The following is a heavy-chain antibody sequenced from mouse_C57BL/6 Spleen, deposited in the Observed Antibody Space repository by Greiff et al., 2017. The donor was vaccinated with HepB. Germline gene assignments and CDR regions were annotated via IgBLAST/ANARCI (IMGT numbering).Heavy chain of an antibody. Sequence: VQLQQSGPELVKPGASVKIPCKASGYTFTDYNMDWVKQSHGKSLEWIGDINPNNGGTIYNQKFKGKATLTVDKSSSTAYMELRSLTSEDTAVYYCARGSYYYGSSFYYAMDYWGQGTSVTVSS. CDR2: INPNNGGT. V-gene: IGHV1-18*01. CDR1: GYTFTDYN. D-gene: IGHD1-1*01. CDR3: ARGSYYYGSSFYYAMDY. J-gene: IGHJ4*01.